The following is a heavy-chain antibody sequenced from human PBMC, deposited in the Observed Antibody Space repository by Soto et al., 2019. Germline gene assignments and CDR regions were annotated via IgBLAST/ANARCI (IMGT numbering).Heavy chain of an antibody. J-gene: IGHJ6*02. CDR3: ARGLATVTTYHYYYYYGMDV. V-gene: IGHV3-74*01. Sequence: GGSLSLSCAASGFPCSGSWMPWVRQAPGKGLVWVSRINSDGSSTSYADSVQGRFTPSRDNAKNTLYLQMNSLRAEDTAVYYCARGLATVTTYHYYYYYGMDVWGQGTTVTVSS. CDR2: INSDGSST. CDR1: GFPCSGSW. D-gene: IGHD4-17*01.